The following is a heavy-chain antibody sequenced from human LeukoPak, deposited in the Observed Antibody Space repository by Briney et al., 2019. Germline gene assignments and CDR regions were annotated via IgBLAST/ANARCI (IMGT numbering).Heavy chain of an antibody. Sequence: EASVKVSCKASGYTFTSYYMHWVRQAPGQGLEWMGIINPSGGSTSYAQKFQGRVTMTRDMSTSTVYMELSSLRSEDTAVYYCARGFLSYYYDSSAIFDIWGQGTMVTVSS. D-gene: IGHD3-22*01. CDR2: INPSGGST. CDR1: GYTFTSYY. J-gene: IGHJ3*02. CDR3: ARGFLSYYYDSSAIFDI. V-gene: IGHV1-46*01.